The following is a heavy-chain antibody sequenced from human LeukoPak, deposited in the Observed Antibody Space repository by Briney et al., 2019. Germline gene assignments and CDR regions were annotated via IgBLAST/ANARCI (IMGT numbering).Heavy chain of an antibody. CDR3: ARDGLYDSSGYYMDS. V-gene: IGHV4-59*01. D-gene: IGHD3-22*01. J-gene: IGHJ4*02. CDR2: IYYSGGT. CDR1: GGAISSYY. Sequence: PSETLSLTCTVSGGAISSYYWSWIRQPPGKGLEWIGYIYYSGGTKYNPSLMSRVTISVDRDQNQFSLSLSSVTAADTAVYYCARDGLYDSSGYYMDSWGQGTLVIVSS.